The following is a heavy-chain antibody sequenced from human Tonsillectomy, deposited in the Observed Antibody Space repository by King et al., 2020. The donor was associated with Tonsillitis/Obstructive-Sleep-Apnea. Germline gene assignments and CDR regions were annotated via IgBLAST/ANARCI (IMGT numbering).Heavy chain of an antibody. CDR1: GFTFSNYA. CDR3: AKSLVLVVVSAVMAFGY. J-gene: IGHJ4*02. CDR2: ISGSSSSI. Sequence: VQLVESGGGLVQPGGSLRLSCAASGFTFSNYAMSWVRQAPGKGLEWVSGISGSSSSIYYADSVKGRFTISRDNSKNTLYLQMNSLRAEDTAVYYCAKSLVLVVVSAVMAFGYWGQGTLVTRSS. D-gene: IGHD2-21*02. V-gene: IGHV3-23*04.